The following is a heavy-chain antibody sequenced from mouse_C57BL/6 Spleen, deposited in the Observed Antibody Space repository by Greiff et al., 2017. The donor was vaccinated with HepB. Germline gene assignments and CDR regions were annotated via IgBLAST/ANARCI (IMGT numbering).Heavy chain of an antibody. CDR1: GYTFTNYW. V-gene: IGHV1-63*01. CDR3: ARGSNFSFDY. CDR2: IYPGGGYT. J-gene: IGHJ2*01. D-gene: IGHD2-5*01. Sequence: VHLVESGAELVRPGTSVKMSCKASGYTFTNYWIGWAKQRPGHGLEWIGDIYPGGGYTNYNEKFKGKATLTADKSSSTAYMQFSGLTSEDSAIYYCARGSNFSFDYWGQGTTLTVSS.